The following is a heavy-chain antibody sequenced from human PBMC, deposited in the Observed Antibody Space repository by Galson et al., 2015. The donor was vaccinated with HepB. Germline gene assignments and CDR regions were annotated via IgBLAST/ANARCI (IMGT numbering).Heavy chain of an antibody. V-gene: IGHV3-33*01. J-gene: IGHJ6*02. CDR2: IWSDGSNI. CDR3: ARDRSELDPAYSSPGRDV. Sequence: SLRLSCAASGFTFSSYGMHWVRQAPGKGLEWVAVIWSDGSNIYYADSVKGRFTISRDNSKNTLYLQMNSLRAEDTAVYYCARDRSELDPAYSSPGRDVWGQGTTVTAPS. D-gene: IGHD1-1*01. CDR1: GFTFSSYG.